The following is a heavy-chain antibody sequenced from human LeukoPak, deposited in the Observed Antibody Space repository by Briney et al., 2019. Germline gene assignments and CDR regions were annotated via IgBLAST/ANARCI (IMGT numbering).Heavy chain of an antibody. Sequence: SETLSLTCAVYGRSFSAYHWTWIRQPPGKGLEWIGEINHSGSSNYNSSLSSRVTISVDTSYKQFSLRLSSVTAADTAVYYCAPRGDIEHSYVYGKWFDPWGQGTRVTVSS. CDR3: APRGDIEHSYVYGKWFDP. D-gene: IGHD5-18*01. J-gene: IGHJ5*02. CDR2: INHSGSS. V-gene: IGHV4-34*01. CDR1: GRSFSAYH.